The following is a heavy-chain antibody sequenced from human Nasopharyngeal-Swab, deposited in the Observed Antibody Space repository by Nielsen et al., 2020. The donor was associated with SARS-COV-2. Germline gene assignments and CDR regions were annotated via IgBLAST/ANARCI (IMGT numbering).Heavy chain of an antibody. Sequence: WVRQAPGQGLEWMGGIIPIFGTADYAQRFQGRVTITADESTSTAYMELSSLRPEDTAVHYCARGGVRGAISYFDFWGQGTLVTVSS. J-gene: IGHJ4*02. D-gene: IGHD3-10*01. CDR2: IIPIFGTA. V-gene: IGHV1-69*01. CDR3: ARGGVRGAISYFDF.